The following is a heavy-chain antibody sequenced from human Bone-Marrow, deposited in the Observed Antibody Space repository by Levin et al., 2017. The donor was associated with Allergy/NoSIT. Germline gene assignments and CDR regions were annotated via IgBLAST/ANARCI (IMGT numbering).Heavy chain of an antibody. J-gene: IGHJ4*02. CDR2: IYYSGST. Sequence: SETLSLTCTVSGGSISSYYWSWIRQPPGKGLEWIGYIYYSGSTNYNPSLKSRVTISVDTSKNQFSLKLSSVTAADTAVYYCARVGHWGDDHTLDYWGQGTLVTVSS. D-gene: IGHD3-16*01. V-gene: IGHV4-59*08. CDR1: GGSISSYY. CDR3: ARVGHWGDDHTLDY.